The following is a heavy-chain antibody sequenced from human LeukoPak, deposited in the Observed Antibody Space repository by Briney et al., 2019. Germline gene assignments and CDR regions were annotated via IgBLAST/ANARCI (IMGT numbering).Heavy chain of an antibody. Sequence: SETLSLTCTVSGGSISSYYWSWIRQPPGKGLEWIGFIYYSGSTIYNPSLKSRATISVDTSKNQFSLKLSSVTAADTAVYYCGRANYFDYWGQGTLVTVSS. CDR1: GGSISSYY. J-gene: IGHJ4*02. V-gene: IGHV4-59*01. CDR3: GRANYFDY. CDR2: IYYSGST.